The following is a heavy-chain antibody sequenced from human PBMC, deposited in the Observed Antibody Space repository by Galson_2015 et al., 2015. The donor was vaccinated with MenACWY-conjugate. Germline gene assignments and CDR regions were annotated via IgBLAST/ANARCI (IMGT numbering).Heavy chain of an antibody. CDR3: AAEVPQGVIAFDP. CDR1: GFAFSTSA. D-gene: IGHD3-10*01. CDR2: IIVGSGAT. V-gene: IGHV1-58*01. Sequence: SVKVSCKASGFAFSTSAVQWVRQARGQRLEWIGWIIVGSGATKSAQKFHGRVTLTRDMSTSTAYMELSGLRSEDTAVYYCAAEVPQGVIAFDPRGQGSLLTVSS. J-gene: IGHJ5*02.